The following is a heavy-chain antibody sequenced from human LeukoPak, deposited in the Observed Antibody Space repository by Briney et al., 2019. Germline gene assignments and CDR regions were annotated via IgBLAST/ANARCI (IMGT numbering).Heavy chain of an antibody. Sequence: SETLSLTCTVSGGSISSYYWSWIRQPPGKGLEWIGYIYYSGSTNYNPSLKGRVTISVDTSKNQFSLKLSSVTAADTAVYYCARLALGTTLDYWGQGTLVTVSS. V-gene: IGHV4-59*08. CDR3: ARLALGTTLDY. D-gene: IGHD4-17*01. J-gene: IGHJ4*02. CDR2: IYYSGST. CDR1: GGSISSYY.